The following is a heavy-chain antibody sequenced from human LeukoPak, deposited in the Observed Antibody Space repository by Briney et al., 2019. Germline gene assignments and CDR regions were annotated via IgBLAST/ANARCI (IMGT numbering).Heavy chain of an antibody. CDR1: GFTFNTYW. J-gene: IGHJ4*02. CDR2: INQDGSEK. Sequence: GGSLRLSCAASGFTFNTYWINWVRQAPGKGLEWLASINQDGSEKYYVDSVKGRFTISRDNAKNSLYLQMNSLRAEDMAVYYCTTFYTRLTDYWGQGTLVTVSS. V-gene: IGHV3-7*05. CDR3: TTFYTRLTDY. D-gene: IGHD2/OR15-2a*01.